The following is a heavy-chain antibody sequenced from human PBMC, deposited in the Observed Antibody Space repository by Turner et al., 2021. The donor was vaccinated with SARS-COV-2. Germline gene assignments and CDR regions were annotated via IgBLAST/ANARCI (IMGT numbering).Heavy chain of an antibody. CDR3: ARWDNYYDSSGYYPDAFDI. D-gene: IGHD3-22*01. CDR2: ISSSSSYI. V-gene: IGHV3-21*01. J-gene: IGHJ3*02. Sequence: EVQLVESGGGLVKPGGSLRLSCAASGFTLSSYSMNWVRQAPGKGLEWVSSISSSSSYIYYADSVKGRFTISRDNAKNSLYLQMNSLRAEDTAVYYCARWDNYYDSSGYYPDAFDIWGQGTMVTVSS. CDR1: GFTLSSYS.